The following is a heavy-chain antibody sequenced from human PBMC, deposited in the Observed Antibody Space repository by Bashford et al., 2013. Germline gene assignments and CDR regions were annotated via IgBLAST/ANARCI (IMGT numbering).Heavy chain of an antibody. V-gene: IGHV5-51*01. CDR3: ARIGVGSGWPFDY. CDR1: GYSLPTYW. CDR2: SILMTLNT. J-gene: IGHJ4*02. D-gene: IGHD6-19*01. Sequence: SRKIRPVRVRGYSLPTYWIGWVRPDARERTWSGWQSSILMTLNTRYSPVRSQGQVTFSADKSIRTAYLQWSSLKASDTAMYYCARIGVGSGWPFDYWGQGTLVTVSS.